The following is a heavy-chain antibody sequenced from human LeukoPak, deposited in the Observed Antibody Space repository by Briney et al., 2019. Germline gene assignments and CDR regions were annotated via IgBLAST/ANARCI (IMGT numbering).Heavy chain of an antibody. CDR2: INHSGST. CDR1: GGSFSGYY. CDR3: ARYPKSSYYYYGMDV. V-gene: IGHV4-34*01. Sequence: PSETLSLTCAVYGGSFSGYYWSWIRQPPGKGLEWIGEINHSGSTNYNPSLKSRVTISVDTSKNQFSLKLSSVTAAGTAVYYCARYPKSSYYYYGMDVWGQGTTVTVSS. J-gene: IGHJ6*02.